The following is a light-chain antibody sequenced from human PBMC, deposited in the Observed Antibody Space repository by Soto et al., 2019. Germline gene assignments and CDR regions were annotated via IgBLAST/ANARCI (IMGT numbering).Light chain of an antibody. CDR3: SSFTTRNTEV. CDR1: SSDVGGYDY. V-gene: IGLV2-14*03. Sequence: QSALTQPASVSGSPGQSITISCTGSSSDVGGYDYVSWYQQHPGTAPKVIIYDVTTRPSGVSNRFSGSKSGNTASLTISGLQAEDEADYYCSSFTTRNTEVFGGGTKVTVL. J-gene: IGLJ2*01. CDR2: DVT.